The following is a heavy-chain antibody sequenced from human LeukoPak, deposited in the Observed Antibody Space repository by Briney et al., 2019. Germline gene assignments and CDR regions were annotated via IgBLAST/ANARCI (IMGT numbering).Heavy chain of an antibody. CDR1: GYSFTIYD. CDR3: ARVWGPTPIHYFDY. D-gene: IGHD3-16*01. J-gene: IGHJ4*02. CDR2: VNTATGNT. Sequence: ASVKVPXKTSGYSFTIYDINWLRQAPGQGPEWIGWVNTATGNTGYAQKFQGRVSMTRDTSRTTAYMELRSLTSEDTAVYFCARVWGPTPIHYFDYWGQGSLVTVSP. V-gene: IGHV1-8*01.